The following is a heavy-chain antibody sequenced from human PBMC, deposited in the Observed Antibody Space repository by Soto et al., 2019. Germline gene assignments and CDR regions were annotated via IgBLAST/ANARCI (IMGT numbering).Heavy chain of an antibody. J-gene: IGHJ4*02. CDR1: GFTFSSYA. CDR3: AKDRMPIWVSYFDY. Sequence: EVQLLESGGGLVQPGGSLRLSCAASGFTFSSYAMSWVRQAPGKGLEWVSAISGSGGSTYYADSAKGRFTISRDNSKNTLYLQMNTLRAEDTAVYYCAKDRMPIWVSYFDYWGQGTLVTVSS. D-gene: IGHD2-2*01. CDR2: ISGSGGST. V-gene: IGHV3-23*01.